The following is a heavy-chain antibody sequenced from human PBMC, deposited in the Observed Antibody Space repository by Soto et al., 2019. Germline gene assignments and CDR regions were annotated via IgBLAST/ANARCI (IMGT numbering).Heavy chain of an antibody. V-gene: IGHV3-53*04. J-gene: IGHJ5*02. D-gene: IGHD4-17*01. CDR2: IYSGGST. CDR1: GFTVSSNY. Sequence: PGGSLRLSCAASGFTVSSNYMSWVRQAPGKGLEWVSVIYSGGSTYYADSVKGRFTISRHNSKNTLYLQMNSLRVEDTAVYYCARAFYGDYDWFDPWGQGTLVTVSS. CDR3: ARAFYGDYDWFDP.